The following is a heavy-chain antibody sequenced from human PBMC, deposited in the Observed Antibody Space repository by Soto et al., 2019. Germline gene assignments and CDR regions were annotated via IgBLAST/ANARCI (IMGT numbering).Heavy chain of an antibody. CDR3: AKGSNVWSDYQHWFDP. J-gene: IGHJ5*02. CDR2: ISGSGRST. D-gene: IGHD3-3*01. CDR1: GFTFRNYA. V-gene: IGHV3-23*01. Sequence: GGSLRLSCVASGFTFRNYAMSWVRQAPGKRLEWVSTISGSGRSTYYADSVKGRFTISRDNSQNTLYLQMNSLRAEDTAVYYCAKGSNVWSDYQHWFDPWGQGSLVTVSS.